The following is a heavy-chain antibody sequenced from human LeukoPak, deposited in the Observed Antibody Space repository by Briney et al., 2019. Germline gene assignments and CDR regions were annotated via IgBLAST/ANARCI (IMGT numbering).Heavy chain of an antibody. D-gene: IGHD3-10*01. CDR2: ISTSGSTI. CDR3: ARGPMVRTNLFDY. CDR1: GFTFSSYD. J-gene: IGHJ4*02. V-gene: IGHV3-48*03. Sequence: GGSLRLSCAASGFTFSSYDMNWLRQAPGKGLEWVSYISTSGSTIYYADSVKGRFTISRDNAKNTLYLQMNSLRAEDTAVYYCARGPMVRTNLFDYWGQGTLVTVSS.